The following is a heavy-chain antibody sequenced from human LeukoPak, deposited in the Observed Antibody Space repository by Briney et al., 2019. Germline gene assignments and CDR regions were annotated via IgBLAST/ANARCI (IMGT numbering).Heavy chain of an antibody. D-gene: IGHD3-10*01. Sequence: GGSLRLSCAASGFTVSSNYMSWVRQAPGKGLEWVAVIYSGGSTYYADSVKGRLTISKDNSKNAQYLQMNSLRAEDTAVYYCARVGFYRGFDPWGQGTVVSVFS. CDR2: IYSGGST. J-gene: IGHJ5*02. V-gene: IGHV3-66*01. CDR3: ARVGFYRGFDP. CDR1: GFTVSSNY.